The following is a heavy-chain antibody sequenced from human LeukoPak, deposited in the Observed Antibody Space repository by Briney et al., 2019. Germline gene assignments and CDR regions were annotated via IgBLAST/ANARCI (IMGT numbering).Heavy chain of an antibody. Sequence: ASVKVSCKASGYTITGYYMHWVRQAPGQGLEWMGWVNPNSGGTNYAQKFQDRVTMTRDTTITTAYMEMSGLKSDDTAVYYCARGSAVVGYSRGDAFDLWGQGTMVTVSS. CDR3: ARGSAVVGYSRGDAFDL. V-gene: IGHV1-2*02. J-gene: IGHJ3*01. CDR2: VNPNSGGT. CDR1: GYTITGYY. D-gene: IGHD2-2*03.